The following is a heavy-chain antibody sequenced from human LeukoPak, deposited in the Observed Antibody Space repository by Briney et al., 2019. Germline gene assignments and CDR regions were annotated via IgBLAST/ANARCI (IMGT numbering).Heavy chain of an antibody. D-gene: IGHD3-22*01. J-gene: IGHJ4*02. V-gene: IGHV1-8*02. Sequence: ASVKVSCKASGYTFTSYGISWVRQAPGQGLEWMGWMNPNSGNTGYAQKFQGRVTMTRSTSISTAYMELSSLRSEDTAVYYCARGPGHYYDSSGHEDYWGQGTLVTVSS. CDR1: GYTFTSYG. CDR3: ARGPGHYYDSSGHEDY. CDR2: MNPNSGNT.